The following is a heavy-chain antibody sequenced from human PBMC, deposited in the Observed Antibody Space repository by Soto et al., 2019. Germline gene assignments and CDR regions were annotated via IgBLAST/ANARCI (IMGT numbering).Heavy chain of an antibody. D-gene: IGHD3-9*01. CDR1: GYTFTSYY. Sequence: ASVKVSCKASGYTFTSYYMHWVRQAPGQGLEWMGIINASNGNTRYAQKFQGRVTITRDTSASTAYMELSSLRSEDTAVYYCARTSLRREYYDILTGYSDPNWFDPWGQGTLVTVSS. J-gene: IGHJ5*02. CDR2: INASNGNT. CDR3: ARTSLRREYYDILTGYSDPNWFDP. V-gene: IGHV1-46*01.